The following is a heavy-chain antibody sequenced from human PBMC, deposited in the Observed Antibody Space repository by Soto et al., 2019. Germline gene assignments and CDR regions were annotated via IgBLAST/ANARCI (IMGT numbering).Heavy chain of an antibody. J-gene: IGHJ5*02. CDR1: GFTFSSYW. D-gene: IGHD6-19*01. CDR3: AREPDSSGWYNWFDP. CDR2: IKQDGSEK. V-gene: IGHV3-7*01. Sequence: GGSLRLSCAASGFTFSSYWMSWVRQAPGKGLEWVANIKQDGSEKYYVDSVKGRFTISRDNAKNSLYLQMNSLRAEDTAVYYCAREPDSSGWYNWFDPWGQGTLGTVSS.